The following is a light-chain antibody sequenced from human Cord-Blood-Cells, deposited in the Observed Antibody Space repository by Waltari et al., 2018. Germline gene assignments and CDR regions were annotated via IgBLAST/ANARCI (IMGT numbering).Light chain of an antibody. V-gene: IGLV2-11*01. CDR3: CSYAGSYTSWV. CDR2: DVR. Sequence: QSALPQPRSVSGSPGQSVPIPCTGTTSDVVAYNYASWYQQHPGKAPKLMIYDVRKRPSGVPDRFSGSKSGNTASLTISGLQAEDEADYYCCSYAGSYTSWVFGGGTKLTVL. CDR1: TSDVVAYNY. J-gene: IGLJ3*02.